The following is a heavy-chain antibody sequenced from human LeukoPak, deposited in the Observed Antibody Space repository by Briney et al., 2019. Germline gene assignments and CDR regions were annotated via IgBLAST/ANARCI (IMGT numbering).Heavy chain of an antibody. CDR1: GGSFSDYF. D-gene: IGHD6-13*01. CDR2: MYYKGST. CDR3: ARDPYSSSWKNWFDP. Sequence: SETLSFTCAVYGGSFSDYFWAWIRQPPGKGLEWIGSMYYKGSTYYNLSLKSRVTISVDTSKNHFSLKLNSVTAADTAVYYCARDPYSSSWKNWFDPWGQGILVTVSS. V-gene: IGHV4-39*07. J-gene: IGHJ5*02.